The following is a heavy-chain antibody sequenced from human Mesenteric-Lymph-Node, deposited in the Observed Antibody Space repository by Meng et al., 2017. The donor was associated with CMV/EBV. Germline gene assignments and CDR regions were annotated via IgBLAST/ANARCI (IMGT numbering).Heavy chain of an antibody. D-gene: IGHD6-13*01. CDR3: TRARGRIAATEDYFDY. CDR1: GFTFSSYT. J-gene: IGHJ4*02. V-gene: IGHV3-48*04. CDR2: ISSSSSTM. Sequence: GGSLRLSCAASGFTFSSYTLSWVRQAPGKGLEWVSYISSSSSTMYYADSVKGRFTISRDNAKNSLYLQINSLRAEDTAVYYCTRARGRIAATEDYFDYWGQGTPVTVSS.